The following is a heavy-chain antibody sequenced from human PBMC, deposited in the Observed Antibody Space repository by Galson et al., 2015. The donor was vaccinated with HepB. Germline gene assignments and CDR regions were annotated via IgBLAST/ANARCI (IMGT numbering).Heavy chain of an antibody. Sequence: SVKVSCKASGHTFTTYSISWVRHAPGQGLEWMGGIIPFHGTTNYAQNFQGRVTITADESMSTAYIELSSLRSEDTAVYYCARGPTTVSIPFWYFDLWGRGTLVTVSS. CDR1: GHTFTTYS. CDR2: IIPFHGTT. V-gene: IGHV1-69*13. J-gene: IGHJ2*01. CDR3: ARGPTTVSIPFWYFDL. D-gene: IGHD4-17*01.